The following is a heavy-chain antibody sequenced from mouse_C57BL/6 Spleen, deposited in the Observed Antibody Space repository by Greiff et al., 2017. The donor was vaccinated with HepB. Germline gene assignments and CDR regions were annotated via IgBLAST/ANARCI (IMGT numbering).Heavy chain of an antibody. Sequence: VQLQQSGPGLVAPSQRLSITCTVSGFSFTSYAISWVRQPPGKGLEWLGVIWTGGGTNYNSALKSRLSISKDNSKSQVFLKMNSLQTDDTARYYCARAYDGLDYWGQGTTLTVSS. J-gene: IGHJ2*01. D-gene: IGHD2-3*01. CDR2: IWTGGGT. CDR3: ARAYDGLDY. CDR1: GFSFTSYA. V-gene: IGHV2-9-1*01.